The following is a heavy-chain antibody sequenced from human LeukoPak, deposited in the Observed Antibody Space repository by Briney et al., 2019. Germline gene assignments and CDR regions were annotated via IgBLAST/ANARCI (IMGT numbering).Heavy chain of an antibody. D-gene: IGHD2-2*01. CDR1: GYSFTSYW. Sequence: GESLKISCKGSGYSFTSYWIGWVRQMPGKGLEWMGIIYPGDSDTRYSPSFQGQVTISADKSISTAYLQWSSLKASDTAMYYCARPKDIVVVPAAKLGAFDIWGQGTMVTVSS. J-gene: IGHJ3*02. CDR3: ARPKDIVVVPAAKLGAFDI. V-gene: IGHV5-51*01. CDR2: IYPGDSDT.